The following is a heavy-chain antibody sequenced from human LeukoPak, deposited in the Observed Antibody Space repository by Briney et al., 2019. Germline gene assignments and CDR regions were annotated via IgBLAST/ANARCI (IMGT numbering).Heavy chain of an antibody. J-gene: IGHJ4*02. D-gene: IGHD3-16*01. Sequence: PWGSLRLSCAASGFTFSRYAMSWVRQAPGKGLEWVSAISGSGGSTYYADSVKGRFTISRDNSKNTLYLQMNSLRAEDTAVYYCAKSRLGVRGIDYWGQGTLVTVFS. V-gene: IGHV3-23*01. CDR3: AKSRLGVRGIDY. CDR1: GFTFSRYA. CDR2: ISGSGGST.